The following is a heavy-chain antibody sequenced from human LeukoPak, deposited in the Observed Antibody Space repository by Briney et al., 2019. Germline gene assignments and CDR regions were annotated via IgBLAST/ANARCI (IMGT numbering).Heavy chain of an antibody. CDR3: ARSAYFDWLFYGY. CDR1: GGSISSGGYY. V-gene: IGHV4-31*03. J-gene: IGHJ4*02. Sequence: SETLSLTCTVSGGSISSGGYYWSWIRQHPGKGLEWIGYIYYSGSTYHNPSLKSRVTISVDTSKNQFSLKLSSVTAADTAVYYCARSAYFDWLFYGYWGQGTLVTVSS. D-gene: IGHD3-9*01. CDR2: IYYSGST.